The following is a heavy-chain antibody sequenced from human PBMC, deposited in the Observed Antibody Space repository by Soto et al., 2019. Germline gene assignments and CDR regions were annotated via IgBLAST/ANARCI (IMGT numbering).Heavy chain of an antibody. D-gene: IGHD3-10*01. J-gene: IGHJ4*02. CDR3: ATGRGIY. CDR2: ISTGGGTI. Sequence: EVRLVESGGGLVQPGGSLRLSCAASGFTFFSYSMNWVRQAPGKGLEWVSYISTGGGTIYYADSVKGRFTISRDNAKNSLYLQRNSLRAEDTAVYYCATGRGIYWGQGILVTVSS. CDR1: GFTFFSYS. V-gene: IGHV3-48*01.